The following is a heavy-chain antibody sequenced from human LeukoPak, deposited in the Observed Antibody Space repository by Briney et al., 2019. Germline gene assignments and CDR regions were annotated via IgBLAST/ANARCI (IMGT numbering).Heavy chain of an antibody. Sequence: GASVKVSCKASGGTFSSYAISWVRQAPGQGLEWMGGIIPILGTANYAQKFQGRVTITTDESTSTAYMELSSLRSEDTAVYYCARVAAASQGWWFDPWGQGTLVTVSS. CDR1: GGTFSSYA. CDR2: IIPILGTA. V-gene: IGHV1-69*05. J-gene: IGHJ5*02. D-gene: IGHD6-13*01. CDR3: ARVAAASQGWWFDP.